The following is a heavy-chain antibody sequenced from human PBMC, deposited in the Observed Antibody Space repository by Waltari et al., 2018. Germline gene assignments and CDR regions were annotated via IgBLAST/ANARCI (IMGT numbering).Heavy chain of an antibody. D-gene: IGHD3-3*01. V-gene: IGHV4-38-2*02. CDR3: ARDPLYYDFWSGYYPFDY. CDR1: GYSISSGYY. Sequence: QVQLQESGPGLVKPSETLSLTCAVSGYSISSGYYWGWIRQPPGKGLEWIGSIYHSGSTYYNPSLKSRVSISVDTSKNQFSLKLSSVTAADTAVYYCARDPLYYDFWSGYYPFDYWGQGTLVTVSS. J-gene: IGHJ4*02. CDR2: IYHSGST.